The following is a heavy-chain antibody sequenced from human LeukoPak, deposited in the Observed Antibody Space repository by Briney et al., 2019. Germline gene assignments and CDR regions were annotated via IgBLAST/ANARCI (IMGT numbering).Heavy chain of an antibody. D-gene: IGHD1-26*01. CDR3: AREVGALDY. J-gene: IGHJ4*02. CDR1: GFTFSTFA. V-gene: IGHV3-23*01. CDR2: ISDNGDST. Sequence: GESLRLSCAASGFTFSTFAVSWVRQAPGKGLEWVSIISDNGDSTYCADSVKGRFTTSRDNSKNTLYLQMNSLRAEDTAVYYCAREVGALDYWGQRTLVTVSS.